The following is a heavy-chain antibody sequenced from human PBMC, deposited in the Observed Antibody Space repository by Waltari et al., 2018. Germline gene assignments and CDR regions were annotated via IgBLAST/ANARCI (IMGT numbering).Heavy chain of an antibody. J-gene: IGHJ4*02. CDR2: IYYSGRT. D-gene: IGHD5-12*01. Sequence: QLQLQESGPGLVKPSETLSLTCTVSGGSISSSSYYWGWIRQPPGKGLEWIGSIYYSGRTYYNPALKSRVTISVDTSKNQFSLKLSSVTAADTAVYYCARHTGMATITSGYFDYWGQGTLVTVSS. CDR1: GGSISSSSYY. CDR3: ARHTGMATITSGYFDY. V-gene: IGHV4-39*01.